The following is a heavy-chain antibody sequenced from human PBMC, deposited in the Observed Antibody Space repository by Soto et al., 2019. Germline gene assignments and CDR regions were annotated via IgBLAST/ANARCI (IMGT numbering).Heavy chain of an antibody. CDR1: GFAFSGST. CDR2: IRSKANSYAT. CDR3: FRENYLSYYGMDV. J-gene: IGHJ6*02. Sequence: EVQLVESGGGVVQPGGSLTLSCAGSGFAFSGSTIHWVRQASGTGVEWVGRIRSKANSYATAYAASVKGRFIISRDDSKTTGYLQMSSLKIEDTAVYYGFRENYLSYYGMDVWCQGTTVTVSS. D-gene: IGHD1-7*01. V-gene: IGHV3-73*02.